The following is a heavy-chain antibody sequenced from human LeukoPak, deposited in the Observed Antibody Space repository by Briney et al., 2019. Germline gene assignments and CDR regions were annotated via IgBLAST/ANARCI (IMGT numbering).Heavy chain of an antibody. CDR3: ARDFCSTSCNLGY. CDR1: GYTFTSYG. CDR2: ISAYNGNT. V-gene: IGHV1-18*01. Sequence: ASVKVSCKASGYTFTSYGISWVRQAPGQGLEWMGWISAYNGNTNYAQKLQGRVTMTIDTSTSTAYMELSSLRSEDTAVYYCARDFCSTSCNLGYWGQGTLVTVSS. J-gene: IGHJ4*02. D-gene: IGHD2-2*01.